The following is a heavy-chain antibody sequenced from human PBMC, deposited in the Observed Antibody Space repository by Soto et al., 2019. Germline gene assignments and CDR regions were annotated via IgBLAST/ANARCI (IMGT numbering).Heavy chain of an antibody. D-gene: IGHD3-22*01. Sequence: QVQLLESGGGVVQPGRSLRLSCAASGFTFSSYGMHWVRQAPGKGLEWVAVIWYDANKNYYADSVRGRFTISRDNSKNTLYLQMNSLRADDTAFYYCARDLDSSSYYPILGYWGQGTLVTVSS. J-gene: IGHJ4*02. CDR1: GFTFSSYG. V-gene: IGHV3-33*01. CDR2: IWYDANKN. CDR3: ARDLDSSSYYPILGY.